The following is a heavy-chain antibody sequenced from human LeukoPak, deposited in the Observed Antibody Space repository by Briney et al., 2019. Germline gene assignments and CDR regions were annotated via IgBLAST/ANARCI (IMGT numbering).Heavy chain of an antibody. D-gene: IGHD2-2*01. V-gene: IGHV4-39*07. Sequence: PSETLSLTCTVSGGSIISSDYHWGWVRQPPGKGLEWIGTISYSGNTDYNPSLRSRVTISVDTSNNQFSLKLSSVTAADTAVYYCARDGGHCSSTSCSLSGYYYGMDVWGQGTTVTVSS. CDR3: ARDGGHCSSTSCSLSGYYYGMDV. CDR1: GGSIISSDYH. J-gene: IGHJ6*02. CDR2: ISYSGNT.